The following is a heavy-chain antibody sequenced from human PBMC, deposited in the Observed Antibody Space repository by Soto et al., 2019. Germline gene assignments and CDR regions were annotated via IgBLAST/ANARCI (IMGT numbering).Heavy chain of an antibody. CDR2: LDGAGGST. CDR1: GVTFSDSA. Sequence: XGSLWLCCLASGVTFSDSAMTWVRKVPGMGLDWVASLDGAGGSTYYADSVRGRFTISRDNSQNTLFLQMKRLTVDDTAIYYCAAPRDEYGSGVSWFTYGMDIWGQGSTVTVSS. D-gene: IGHD3-10*01. V-gene: IGHV3-23*01. J-gene: IGHJ6*02. CDR3: AAPRDEYGSGVSWFTYGMDI.